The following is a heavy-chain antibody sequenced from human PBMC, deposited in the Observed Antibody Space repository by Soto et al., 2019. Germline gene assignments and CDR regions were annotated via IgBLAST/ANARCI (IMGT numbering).Heavy chain of an antibody. V-gene: IGHV1-46*01. CDR1: GYTFTSYY. Sequence: QVKLVQSGAEVKKPGASVKISCKASGYTFTSYYMHWVRQAPGQGLEWMGKINPSGGTTRYAQKFQGGVIMTRDTSTSTVYMELSSQRSEDTAVYYCASYYDSSGSDYWYFDLWGRGTLVTVSS. CDR3: ASYYDSSGSDYWYFDL. J-gene: IGHJ2*01. CDR2: INPSGGTT. D-gene: IGHD3-22*01.